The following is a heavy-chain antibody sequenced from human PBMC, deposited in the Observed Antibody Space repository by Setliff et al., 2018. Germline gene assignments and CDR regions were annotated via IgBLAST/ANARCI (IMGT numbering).Heavy chain of an antibody. J-gene: IGHJ4*01. Sequence: PSETLSLTCTVSGDSISRYYWSWIRQPPGKGLEWIGYIQNGGNTKYNPPLGSRITMSVDTSKNQFSLKLSSVTAAVTAVYYCARDQYTSGWYGPPESYFDCWGLGILVTVSS. V-gene: IGHV4-59*01. D-gene: IGHD6-19*01. CDR2: IQNGGNT. CDR1: GDSISRYY. CDR3: ARDQYTSGWYGPPESYFDC.